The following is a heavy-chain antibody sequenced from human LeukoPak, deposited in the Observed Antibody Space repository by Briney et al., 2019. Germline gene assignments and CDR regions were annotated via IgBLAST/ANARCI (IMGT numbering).Heavy chain of an antibody. CDR2: ISTSISYT. D-gene: IGHD4-17*01. CDR3: ARVAGGDYYYYYMDV. Sequence: GGSLRLSCAASGFTFSSYYMNWIRQAPGKGLEWVSSISTSISYTQHADSVKGRFTISRDSAKNSLYLQMNSLRAEDTAVYYCARVAGGDYYYYYMDVWGKGTTVTVSS. V-gene: IGHV3-21*01. J-gene: IGHJ6*03. CDR1: GFTFSSYY.